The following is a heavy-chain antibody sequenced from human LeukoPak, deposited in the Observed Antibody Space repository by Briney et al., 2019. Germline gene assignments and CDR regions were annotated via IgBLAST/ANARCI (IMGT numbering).Heavy chain of an antibody. D-gene: IGHD1-7*01. CDR2: FDPEDGET. CDR1: GYTFTGYY. CDR3: ARDRGELEL. V-gene: IGHV1-24*01. Sequence: ASVKVSCKASGYTFTGYYMHWVRQAPGKGLEWMGGFDPEDGETIYAQKFQGRVTMTEDTSTDTAYMELSSLRSEDTAVYYCARDRGELELWGQGTLVTVSS. J-gene: IGHJ4*02.